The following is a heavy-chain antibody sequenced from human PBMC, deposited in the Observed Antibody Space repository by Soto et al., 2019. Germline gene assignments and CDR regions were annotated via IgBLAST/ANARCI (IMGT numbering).Heavy chain of an antibody. V-gene: IGHV4-59*01. Sequence: SETLSLTCTVSGGSISSYFWSWIRQPPGKGLEWIGYIYYSGSTNYNSSLKSRVTISVDTSKNQFSLKLSSVTAADTAVYYCARDPKGNNWFDPWGQGTLVTVSS. CDR3: ARDPKGNNWFDP. CDR1: GGSISSYF. J-gene: IGHJ5*02. CDR2: IYYSGST.